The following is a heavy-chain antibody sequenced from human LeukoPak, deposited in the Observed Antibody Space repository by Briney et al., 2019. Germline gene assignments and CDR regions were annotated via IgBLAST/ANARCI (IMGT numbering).Heavy chain of an antibody. CDR2: ISSSGGVT. D-gene: IGHD3-10*01. CDR1: GFTFSSFG. V-gene: IGHV3-23*01. CDR3: AKERLLWFGEPYNWFDP. Sequence: QPGGSLRLSCAASGFTFSSFGMNWVRQAPGKGLEWVSGISSSGGVTYYADFVKGRFTISRDNSKNTLYLQMNSLRAEDTAVYYCAKERLLWFGEPYNWFDPWGQGTLVTVSS. J-gene: IGHJ5*02.